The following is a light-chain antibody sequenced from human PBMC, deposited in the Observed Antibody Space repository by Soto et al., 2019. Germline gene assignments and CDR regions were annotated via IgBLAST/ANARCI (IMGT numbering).Light chain of an antibody. V-gene: IGKV1-8*01. CDR1: QGISSY. CDR2: NAS. Sequence: AIRMTQSPSSLSASTGDRVTITCRASQGISSYLAWYQQKPGKAPKVLIHNASTLQSGVPSRFSGSGSGTDFTLTISRLQSEDFATYYCQQYYTYPWTFGQGTKVEIK. CDR3: QQYYTYPWT. J-gene: IGKJ1*01.